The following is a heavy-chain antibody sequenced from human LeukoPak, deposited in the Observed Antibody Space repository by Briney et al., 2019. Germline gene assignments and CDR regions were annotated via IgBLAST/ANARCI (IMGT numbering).Heavy chain of an antibody. V-gene: IGHV4-4*08. Sequence: PSETLSLTCSVSGGSISSYYWDWIRQPPGRGLEWIGYIVNSGSANYNPSLKSRVTMAVDTSKNQFSLNLSSVTAADTAVYYCARRARYGSGWYDAFDIWGQGTMVTVS. J-gene: IGHJ3*02. CDR2: IVNSGSA. D-gene: IGHD6-19*01. CDR3: ARRARYGSGWYDAFDI. CDR1: GGSISSYY.